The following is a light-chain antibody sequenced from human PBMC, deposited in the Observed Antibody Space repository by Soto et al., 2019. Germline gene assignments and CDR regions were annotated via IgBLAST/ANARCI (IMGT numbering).Light chain of an antibody. CDR2: GAS. V-gene: IGKV3-20*01. J-gene: IGKJ1*01. CDR3: QQYCSSPWT. Sequence: EIVLTQSPGTLSLSLGERATLSCRASQSVSSSYLAWYQQKPGAAPRLLIYGASSSANGIPDRFSGSGSGTDFTLTISRLEPEDFAMYYCQQYCSSPWTFGQGTKVEIK. CDR1: QSVSSSY.